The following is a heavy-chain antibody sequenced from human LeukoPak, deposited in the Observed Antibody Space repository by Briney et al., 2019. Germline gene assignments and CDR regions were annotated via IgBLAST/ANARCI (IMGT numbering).Heavy chain of an antibody. CDR3: ATGDGYGSGSPIDY. CDR2: ISWNSGSI. D-gene: IGHD3-10*01. Sequence: GGSLRLSCAASGFTFDDYAMHWVRQAPGKGLEWVSGISWNSGSIGYADSVKGRFTISRDNAKNSLYLQMNSLRAEDTALYYCATGDGYGSGSPIDYWGQGTLVTVSS. CDR1: GFTFDDYA. V-gene: IGHV3-9*01. J-gene: IGHJ4*02.